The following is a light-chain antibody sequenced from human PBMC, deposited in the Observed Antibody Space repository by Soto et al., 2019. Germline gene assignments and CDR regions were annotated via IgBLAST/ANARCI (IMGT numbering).Light chain of an antibody. CDR2: DVT. V-gene: IGLV2-14*03. Sequence: QSALTQPASVSGSPGQSITISCTGTNSDVGGYNYVSWYQQHPGKAPKPMIYDVTNRPSGVSDRFSGSKSGNTASLTISGLQAEDEADSYCSSYTSSSTLVFGGGTQLTVL. J-gene: IGLJ2*01. CDR3: SSYTSSSTLV. CDR1: NSDVGGYNY.